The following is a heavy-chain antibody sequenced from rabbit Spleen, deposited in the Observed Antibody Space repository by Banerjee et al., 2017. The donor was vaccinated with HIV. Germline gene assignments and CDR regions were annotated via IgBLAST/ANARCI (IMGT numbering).Heavy chain of an antibody. CDR3: VREVAAKFSL. CDR2: IYAGSSGST. J-gene: IGHJ4*01. Sequence: QEQLEESGGDLVKPGASLTLTCTASGFSFSSTYWICWVRQAPGKGLDLIACIYAGSSGSTYYASWAKGRFTISKTSSTTVTLQMNSLTAADTATYFCVREVAAKFSLWGPGTLVTVS. V-gene: IGHV1S45*01. D-gene: IGHD4-1*01. CDR1: GFSFSSTYW.